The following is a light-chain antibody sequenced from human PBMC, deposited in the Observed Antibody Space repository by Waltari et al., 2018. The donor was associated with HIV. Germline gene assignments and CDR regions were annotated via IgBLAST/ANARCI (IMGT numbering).Light chain of an antibody. CDR1: SSDVGGYNL. CDR2: EVS. CDR3: CAYAGSTTYVI. J-gene: IGLJ2*01. Sequence: QSALTQPASVSGSPGQSITISCTGTSSDVGGYNLVSRYQQHPGKAPKLMICEVSKRPSGVSNRFSGSKSGNTASRTISGLQAEDEADYYCCAYAGSTTYVIFGGGTKLTVL. V-gene: IGLV2-23*02.